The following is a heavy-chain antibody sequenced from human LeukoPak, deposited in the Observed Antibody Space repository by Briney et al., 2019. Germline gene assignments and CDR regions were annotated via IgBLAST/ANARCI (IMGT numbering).Heavy chain of an antibody. V-gene: IGHV4-34*01. CDR2: INHSGST. J-gene: IGHJ5*02. CDR1: GGSFSGYY. D-gene: IGHD3-10*01. Sequence: KPSETLSLTCAVYGGSFSGYYWSWIRQPPGKGLEWIGEINHSGSTNYNPSLKSRVPISVDTSKNQFSLKLSSVTAADTAVYYCARGYPPGTWGQGTLVTVSS. CDR3: ARGYPPGT.